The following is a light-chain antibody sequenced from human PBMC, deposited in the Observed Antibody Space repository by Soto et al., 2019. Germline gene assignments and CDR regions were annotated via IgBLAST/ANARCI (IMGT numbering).Light chain of an antibody. Sequence: QSALTPPPSASGSPGQSVTISCTGTSSDVGGYNYVSWYQQHPGKAPKLMIYEVSKRPSGVPDRFSGSKSGNTASLTVSGIQAEDEADYYCSSYAGSNNVVFGGGTKLTVL. J-gene: IGLJ2*01. CDR3: SSYAGSNNVV. CDR2: EVS. CDR1: SSDVGGYNY. V-gene: IGLV2-8*01.